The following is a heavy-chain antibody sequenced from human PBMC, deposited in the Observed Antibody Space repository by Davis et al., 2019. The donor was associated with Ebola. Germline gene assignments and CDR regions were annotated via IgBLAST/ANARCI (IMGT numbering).Heavy chain of an antibody. D-gene: IGHD6-25*01. V-gene: IGHV4-59*02. CDR3: AGGYNFDH. CDR1: GGSVSSYY. CDR2: IYYIGST. Sequence: GSLRLSCTVSGGSVSSYYWSWIRQPPGKGLEWIRYIYYIGSTNYNPSLKSRVTMSVDTSKNQFSLKLTSVTAADTAIYYCAGGYNFDHWGLGTLVTVSS. J-gene: IGHJ4*01.